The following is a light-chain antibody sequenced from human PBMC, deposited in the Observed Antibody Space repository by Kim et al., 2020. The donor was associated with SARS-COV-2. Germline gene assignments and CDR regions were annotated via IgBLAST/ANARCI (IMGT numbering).Light chain of an antibody. J-gene: IGKJ2*01. CDR3: QQYNGY. CDR2: DAS. V-gene: IGKV1-5*01. Sequence: NHMTQSPSTLSASVGDSVTITCRATQSIGSWLAWYQQKPGKAPKVLIYDASTLESGVPSRFSGSGSGTEFTLTISSLQLDDFATYYCQQYNGYFGQGTKLEI. CDR1: QSIGSW.